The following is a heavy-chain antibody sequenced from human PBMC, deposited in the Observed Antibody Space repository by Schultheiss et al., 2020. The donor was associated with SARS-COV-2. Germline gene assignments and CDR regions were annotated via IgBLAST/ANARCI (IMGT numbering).Heavy chain of an antibody. Sequence: SGPTLVKPTETLTLTCTVSGFSLSNARMGVSWIRQPPGKALEWLARIDWDDDKRYSPSLKSRLTITKDTSKNQVVLTMTNMDPVDTATYYCARRQYYYDSSGYYYYYFDYWGQGTLVTVSS. CDR1: GFSLSNARMG. CDR3: ARRQYYYDSSGYYYYYFDY. D-gene: IGHD3-22*01. V-gene: IGHV2-5*02. CDR2: IDWDDDK. J-gene: IGHJ4*02.